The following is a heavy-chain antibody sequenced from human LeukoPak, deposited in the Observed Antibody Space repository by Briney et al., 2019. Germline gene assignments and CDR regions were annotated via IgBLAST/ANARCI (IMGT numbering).Heavy chain of an antibody. V-gene: IGHV1-2*02. CDR3: ARVRGSSGWYSAVGY. Sequence: ASVKVSCKASGYTFTGYYMHWERQAPGQGLEWMGWINPNSGGTNYAQKFQGRVTMTRDTSISTAYMELSRLRSDDTAVYYCARVRGSSGWYSAVGYWGQGTLVTVSS. CDR1: GYTFTGYY. CDR2: INPNSGGT. J-gene: IGHJ4*02. D-gene: IGHD6-19*01.